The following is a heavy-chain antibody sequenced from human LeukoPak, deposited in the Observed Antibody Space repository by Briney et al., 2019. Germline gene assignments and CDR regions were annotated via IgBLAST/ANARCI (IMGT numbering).Heavy chain of an antibody. D-gene: IGHD4/OR15-4a*01. CDR2: ISGSGGST. Sequence: GGSLRLSCAASGFTFISYAMSWVRQAPVKGLEWVSIISGSGGSTYYADSVKGRFTISRDNSKNTLYLQMNSLRAEDMAVYYRARRAGAYSHPYDYWGQGTLVTVSS. J-gene: IGHJ4*02. CDR3: ARRAGAYSHPYDY. V-gene: IGHV3-23*01. CDR1: GFTFISYA.